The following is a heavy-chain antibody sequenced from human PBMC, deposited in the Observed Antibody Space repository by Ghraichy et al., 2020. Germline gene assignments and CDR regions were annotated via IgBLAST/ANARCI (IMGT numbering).Heavy chain of an antibody. D-gene: IGHD6-13*01. J-gene: IGHJ6*03. Sequence: SETLSLTCTVSGGSISSYYWSWIRQPPGKGLEWIGYIYYSGSTNYNPSLKSRVTISVDTSKNQFSLKLSSVTAADTAVYYCAREVQQQLVGGVYYYYYYMDVWGKGTTVTVSS. CDR2: IYYSGST. CDR1: GGSISSYY. V-gene: IGHV4-59*01. CDR3: AREVQQQLVGGVYYYYYYMDV.